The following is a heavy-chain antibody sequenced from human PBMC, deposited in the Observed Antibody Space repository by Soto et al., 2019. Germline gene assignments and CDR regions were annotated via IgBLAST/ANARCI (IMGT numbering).Heavy chain of an antibody. Sequence: TSETLSLTCAVSGGSISSGGYSWSWIRQPPGKGLEWIGYIYHSGSTYYNPSLKSRVTISVDRSKNQFSLKLSSVTAADTAVYWCARDGNIAAAGMGFDYWGQGTLVTVSS. D-gene: IGHD6-13*01. CDR1: GGSISSGGYS. V-gene: IGHV4-30-2*01. CDR3: ARDGNIAAAGMGFDY. CDR2: IYHSGST. J-gene: IGHJ4*02.